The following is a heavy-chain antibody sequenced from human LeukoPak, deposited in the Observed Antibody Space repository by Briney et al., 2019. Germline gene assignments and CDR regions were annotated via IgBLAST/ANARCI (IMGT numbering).Heavy chain of an antibody. CDR2: IWYDGSNK. CDR3: ARLDCSGGSCYSYSHYYYYYGMDV. J-gene: IGHJ6*02. D-gene: IGHD2-15*01. Sequence: GGSLRLSCAASGFTFSSYAMSWVRQAPGKGLEWVAVIWYDGSNKYYADSVKGRFTISRDNSKNTLYLQMNSLRAEDTAVYYCARLDCSGGSCYSYSHYYYYYGMDVWGQGTTVTVSS. V-gene: IGHV3-33*08. CDR1: GFTFSSYA.